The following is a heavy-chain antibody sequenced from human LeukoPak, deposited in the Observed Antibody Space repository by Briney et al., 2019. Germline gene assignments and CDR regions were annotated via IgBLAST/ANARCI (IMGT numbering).Heavy chain of an antibody. CDR3: ASRSYYYDSSGYFVEGDDY. CDR2: INTNTGNP. CDR1: GYTFTSYA. V-gene: IGHV7-4-1*02. Sequence: ASVKVSCKASGYTFTSYAMNWVRQAPGQGLEWMGWINTNTGNPTYAQGFTGRFVFSLDTSVSTAYLQISSLKAEDTAVYYCASRSYYYDSSGYFVEGDDYWGQGTLVTVSS. D-gene: IGHD3-22*01. J-gene: IGHJ4*02.